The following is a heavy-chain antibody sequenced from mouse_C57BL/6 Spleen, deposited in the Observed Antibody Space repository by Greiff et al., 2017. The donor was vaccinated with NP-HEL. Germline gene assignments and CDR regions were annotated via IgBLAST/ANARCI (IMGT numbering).Heavy chain of an antibody. Sequence: DVKLVESGGGLVKPGGSLKLSCAASGFTFSDYGMHWVRQAPEKGLEWVAYISSGSSTIYYADTVKGRFTISRDNAKNTLFLQMTSLRSEDTAMYYCARPLDGYPYYFDYWGQGTTLTVSS. J-gene: IGHJ2*01. V-gene: IGHV5-17*01. CDR2: ISSGSSTI. D-gene: IGHD2-3*01. CDR1: GFTFSDYG. CDR3: ARPLDGYPYYFDY.